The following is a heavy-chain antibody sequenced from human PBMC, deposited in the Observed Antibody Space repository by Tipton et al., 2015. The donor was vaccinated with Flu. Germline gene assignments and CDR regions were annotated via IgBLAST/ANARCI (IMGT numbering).Heavy chain of an antibody. Sequence: TLSLTCTVSGGSISSYYWYWIRQAPGKGLEWIGYMYYRGSTDYNPSLKSRVTMSVDTSKNQFSLKLSSVTAADTAVYYCARLAALNWFDPWGQGTLVTVSS. V-gene: IGHV4-59*01. CDR1: GGSISSYY. D-gene: IGHD6-13*01. CDR3: ARLAALNWFDP. CDR2: MYYRGST. J-gene: IGHJ5*02.